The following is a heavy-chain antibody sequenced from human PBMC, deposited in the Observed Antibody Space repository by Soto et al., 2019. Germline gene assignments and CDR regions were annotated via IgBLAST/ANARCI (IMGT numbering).Heavy chain of an antibody. J-gene: IGHJ4*02. CDR2: ISSSSSYT. Sequence: PGWSLRLSCASSVFTFIDYYMSWIRQAPGKGLEWVSYISSSSSYTNYADSVKGRFTISRDNAKNSLYLQMNSLRAEDTAVYYCARAPVFLVMRGPFDYWGQGTVVTVS. CDR3: ARAPVFLVMRGPFDY. V-gene: IGHV3-11*06. CDR1: VFTFIDYY. D-gene: IGHD3-9*01.